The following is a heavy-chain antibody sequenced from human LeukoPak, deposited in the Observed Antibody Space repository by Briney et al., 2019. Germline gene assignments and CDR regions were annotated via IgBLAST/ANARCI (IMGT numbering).Heavy chain of an antibody. CDR2: IWYDGSNK. CDR3: AKGPSETAMATAFDY. Sequence: GRSLRLSCAASGFSLSSYGMHWVRQSPGKGLEWVAVIWYDGSNKYYADSVKGRFTISRDNSKNTLYLQMNSLRAEDTALYYCAKGPSETAMATAFDYWGQGTLVTVSS. J-gene: IGHJ4*02. V-gene: IGHV3-33*06. D-gene: IGHD5-18*01. CDR1: GFSLSSYG.